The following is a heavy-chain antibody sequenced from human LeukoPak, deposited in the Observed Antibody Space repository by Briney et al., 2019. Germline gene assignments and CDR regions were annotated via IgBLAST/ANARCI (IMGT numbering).Heavy chain of an antibody. J-gene: IGHJ4*02. Sequence: PSETLSLTCTVSGGSISSSSYYWSWIRQPPGKGLEWIGEIHHSGSTNYNPSLKSRVTISIDTSKNQFSLKLSSVTAADTAVYYCARGSRWFGGKFENWGQGTLVTVSS. CDR1: GGSISSSSYY. CDR2: IHHSGST. CDR3: ARGSRWFGGKFEN. D-gene: IGHD3-10*01. V-gene: IGHV4-39*07.